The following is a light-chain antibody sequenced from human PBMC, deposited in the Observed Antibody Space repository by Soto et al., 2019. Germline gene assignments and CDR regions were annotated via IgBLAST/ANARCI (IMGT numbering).Light chain of an antibody. J-gene: IGKJ2*01. V-gene: IGKV3-20*01. CDR2: GAS. CDR3: QQYGSSPYT. Sequence: EIVLTQSPGTLSLSPGERATLSRRASQSVSSYLAWYQQKPGQAPRLLIYGASSRATGIPDRFSGSGSGTDFTLSISRLEPEDFAVYYCQQYGSSPYTFGQGTKLEIK. CDR1: QSVSSY.